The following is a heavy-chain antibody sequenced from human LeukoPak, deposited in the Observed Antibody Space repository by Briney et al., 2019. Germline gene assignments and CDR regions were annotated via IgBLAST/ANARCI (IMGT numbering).Heavy chain of an antibody. D-gene: IGHD3-22*01. CDR3: ARRGAGSYDSSGYRDSLDAFDI. Sequence: SVKVSCKASGGTFSSYAISWVRQAPGQGLEWMVGIIPIFGTANYAQKFQGRVTITADESTSTAYMELSSLRSEDTAVYYCARRGAGSYDSSGYRDSLDAFDIWGQGTMVTVSS. V-gene: IGHV1-69*01. CDR1: GGTFSSYA. J-gene: IGHJ3*02. CDR2: IIPIFGTA.